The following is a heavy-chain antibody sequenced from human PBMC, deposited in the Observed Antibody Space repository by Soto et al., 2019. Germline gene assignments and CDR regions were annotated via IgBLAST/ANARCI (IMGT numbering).Heavy chain of an antibody. Sequence: QITLKESGPTLVKPTQTLTLTCTFSGFSLSTSGVGVGWIRQPPGKALEWLAVIYWDDSEHYSPSLESRLTITKDTSTDQVVLTMTNMDPVDTATYYCANKGYGDYPLDYWGQGTLVTVSS. V-gene: IGHV2-5*02. CDR1: GFSLSTSGVG. CDR2: IYWDDSE. CDR3: ANKGYGDYPLDY. J-gene: IGHJ4*02. D-gene: IGHD4-17*01.